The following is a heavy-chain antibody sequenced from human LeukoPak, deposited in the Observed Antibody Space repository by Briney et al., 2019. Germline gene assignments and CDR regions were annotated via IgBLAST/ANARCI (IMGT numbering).Heavy chain of an antibody. J-gene: IGHJ5*02. CDR3: AREAVTIFGLVRTQTTKSPHRFDP. Sequence: ASVKVSCKASGGTFSSYAISWVRQAPGQGLEWMGGIIPIFGTANYAQKFQGRVTITADESTSTAYMELSSLRSEDTAVYYCAREAVTIFGLVRTQTTKSPHRFDPWGQGTLVTVSS. CDR2: IIPIFGTA. D-gene: IGHD3-3*01. CDR1: GGTFSSYA. V-gene: IGHV1-69*13.